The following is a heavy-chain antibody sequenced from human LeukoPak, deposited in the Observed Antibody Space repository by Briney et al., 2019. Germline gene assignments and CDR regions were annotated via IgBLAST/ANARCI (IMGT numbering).Heavy chain of an antibody. Sequence: GGSLRLSCAASGFTFSSDSMNWVRQAPGKGLEWVSSISSSSSYIYYADSVKGRFTISRDNAKNSLYLQMNSLRAEDTAVYYCARVVDGYNYFSYWGQGTLVTVSS. D-gene: IGHD5-24*01. J-gene: IGHJ4*02. V-gene: IGHV3-21*01. CDR2: ISSSSSYI. CDR3: ARVVDGYNYFSY. CDR1: GFTFSSDS.